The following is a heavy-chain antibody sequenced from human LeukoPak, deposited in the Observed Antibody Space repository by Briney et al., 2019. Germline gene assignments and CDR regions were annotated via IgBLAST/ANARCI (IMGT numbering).Heavy chain of an antibody. J-gene: IGHJ4*02. V-gene: IGHV3-74*01. CDR3: ARARYSLDY. D-gene: IGHD3-9*01. Sequence: GGSLRLSCAASGFTFSTYWMHWVRQAPGKGLVWVSRINSDGSTTNYADSVKGRFTIPRDNAKNTLYLQMNSLRAEDTAVYYCARARYSLDYWGQGTLVTVSS. CDR1: GFTFSTYW. CDR2: INSDGSTT.